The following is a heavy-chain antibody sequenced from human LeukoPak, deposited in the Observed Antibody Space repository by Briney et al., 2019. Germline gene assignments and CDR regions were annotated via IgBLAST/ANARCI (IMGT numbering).Heavy chain of an antibody. CDR3: AGGTSRNYYYFDY. CDR1: GGSISSYY. Sequence: SETLSLTCTVSGGSISSYYWNWIRQPPGKGLEWIGDIYSSGTTYYNPSPKSLGTISLDTPKNQFSLKLSSVTAADTAVYYCAGGTSRNYYYFDYWGQGALFTVSS. CDR2: IYSSGTT. D-gene: IGHD3-10*01. V-gene: IGHV4-59*01. J-gene: IGHJ4*02.